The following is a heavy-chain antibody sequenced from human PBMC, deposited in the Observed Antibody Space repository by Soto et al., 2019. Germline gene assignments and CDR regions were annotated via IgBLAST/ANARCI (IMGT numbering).Heavy chain of an antibody. CDR1: GFTVSNNY. Sequence: GGSLRLSWAASGFTVSNNYMSWVRQAPGKGLEWGSVIYSGGSPYYADSGKGRCTSSRGNSKTTLYLQMNSLRAEDTAVYYCARVLYGHYADDACEIWGQGTMGTVSS. CDR2: IYSGGSP. D-gene: IGHD4-17*01. V-gene: IGHV3-66*02. CDR3: ARVLYGHYADDACEI. J-gene: IGHJ3*02.